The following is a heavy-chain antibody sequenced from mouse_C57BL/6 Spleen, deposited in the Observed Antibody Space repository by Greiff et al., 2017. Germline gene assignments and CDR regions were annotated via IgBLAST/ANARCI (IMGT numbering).Heavy chain of an antibody. Sequence: EVKLQQSGPELVKPGASVKISCKASGYTFTDYYMNWVKQSPGKSLEWIGDINPNNGGTSYNQKFKGKATLTVDKSSNTAYMELRSLTSEDSAVYYCARYYYGSSYGAMDYWGKGTSVTVSS. CDR3: ARYYYGSSYGAMDY. V-gene: IGHV1-26*01. D-gene: IGHD1-1*01. CDR1: GYTFTDYY. CDR2: INPNNGGT. J-gene: IGHJ4*01.